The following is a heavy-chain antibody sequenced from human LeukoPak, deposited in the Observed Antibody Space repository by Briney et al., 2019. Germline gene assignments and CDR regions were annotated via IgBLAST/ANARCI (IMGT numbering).Heavy chain of an antibody. CDR1: VVTSRDYW. V-gene: IGHV3-7*01. CDR3: ARDNGVVHGVYYMGV. J-gene: IGHJ6*03. CDR2: IKQDGSEK. Sequence: GGSLRLSSVAPVVTSRDYWITWVRDAPGKGLEWVADIKQDGSEKLYVNSVRGRFTISRDNAKMSLFLQMNSLRAEDTAVYYCARDNGVVHGVYYMGVWGKGTTVTVS. D-gene: IGHD3-3*01.